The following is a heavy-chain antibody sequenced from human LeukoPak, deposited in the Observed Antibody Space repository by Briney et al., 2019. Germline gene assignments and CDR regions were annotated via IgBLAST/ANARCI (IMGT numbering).Heavy chain of an antibody. CDR3: ARHVWPQLWELLSRSPDAFDI. J-gene: IGHJ3*02. CDR1: GGSISSYY. Sequence: SETLSLTCTVSGGSISSYYWSWIRQPPGKGREWIGYIYYSGTTNYNPSLKSRVTISVDTSKNQFSLKLSSVTAADTAVYYCARHVWPQLWELLSRSPDAFDIWGQGTMVTVSS. D-gene: IGHD1-26*01. V-gene: IGHV4-59*01. CDR2: IYYSGTT.